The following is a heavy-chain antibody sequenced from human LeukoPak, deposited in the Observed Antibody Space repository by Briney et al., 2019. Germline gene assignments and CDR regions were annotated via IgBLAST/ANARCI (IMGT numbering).Heavy chain of an antibody. V-gene: IGHV4-39*01. CDR2: IYYSGST. J-gene: IGHJ4*02. CDR3: ARCVDRLAPFDF. D-gene: IGHD6-19*01. CDR1: AGSMSSSSYY. Sequence: PSETLSLTCTVSAGSMSSSSYYWGWIRQPPGKGLEWIGSIYYSGSTYYNPSLKSRAIISVDTSKNQFSMKMRSVNAADMDVYACARCVDRLAPFDFWGQGTLVSVSS.